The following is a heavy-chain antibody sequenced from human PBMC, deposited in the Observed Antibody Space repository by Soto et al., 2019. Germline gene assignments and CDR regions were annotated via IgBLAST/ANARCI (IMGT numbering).Heavy chain of an antibody. J-gene: IGHJ6*02. V-gene: IGHV3-23*01. CDR1: GFTFSSYA. D-gene: IGHD3-16*01. CDR2: VSGGGGST. Sequence: SLGLSCAASGFTFSSYAMSWVRQAPGKGLEWVSGVSGGGGSTYYADSVKGRFTISRDNAKNTLHLQMNSLGAEDTAVYYCASNYAYAEGYYFYGIDVWGQGTTVTVSS. CDR3: ASNYAYAEGYYFYGIDV.